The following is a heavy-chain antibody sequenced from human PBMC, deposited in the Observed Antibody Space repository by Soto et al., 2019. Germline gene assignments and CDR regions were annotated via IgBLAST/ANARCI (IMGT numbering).Heavy chain of an antibody. J-gene: IGHJ6*03. V-gene: IGHV1-46*03. Sequence: ASVKVSCKASGYTFTSYYMHWVRQAPGQGLEWMGIINPSGGSTSYAQKFQGRVTMTRDTSTSTVYMELSSLRSEDTAVYYCATSIAAPSRDYYYMDVWGKGTTVTVSS. CDR1: GYTFTSYY. CDR3: ATSIAAPSRDYYYMDV. CDR2: INPSGGST. D-gene: IGHD6-6*01.